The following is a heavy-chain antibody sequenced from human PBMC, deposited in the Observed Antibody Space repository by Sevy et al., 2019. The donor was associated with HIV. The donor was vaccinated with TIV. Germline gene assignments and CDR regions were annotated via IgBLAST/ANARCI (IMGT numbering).Heavy chain of an antibody. Sequence: GGSLRLSCAASGFTFTNYAMNWVRQAPGKGLEWVSGISDSGDTTHYAESVKGRFTISRDNSKNKASLQMSSHRAEDTAIYYCAKLPSTVMFREKGYWGQGTRVTVSS. J-gene: IGHJ4*02. CDR1: GFTFTNYA. CDR3: AKLPSTVMFREKGY. CDR2: ISDSGDTT. V-gene: IGHV3-23*01. D-gene: IGHD3-10*01.